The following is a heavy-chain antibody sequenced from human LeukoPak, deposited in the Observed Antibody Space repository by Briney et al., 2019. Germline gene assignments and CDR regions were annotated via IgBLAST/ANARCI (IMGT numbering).Heavy chain of an antibody. Sequence: SETLSLTCAVYGGSFSGYYWSWIRQPAGKGLEWIGRIYTSGSTNYNPSLKSRVTMSVDTSKDQFSLKLSSVTAADTAVYYCARSGRFLEWLSDYYYYGMDVWGQGTTVTVSS. D-gene: IGHD3-3*01. CDR2: IYTSGST. J-gene: IGHJ6*02. V-gene: IGHV4-59*10. CDR1: GGSFSGYY. CDR3: ARSGRFLEWLSDYYYYGMDV.